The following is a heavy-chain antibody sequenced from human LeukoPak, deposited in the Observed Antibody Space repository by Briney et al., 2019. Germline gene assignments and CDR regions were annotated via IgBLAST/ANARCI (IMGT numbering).Heavy chain of an antibody. J-gene: IGHJ6*04. CDR3: AKSSYSSSWYVFYYGMDV. CDR1: GFTFSSYG. D-gene: IGHD6-13*01. CDR2: ISYDGSNK. V-gene: IGHV3-30*18. Sequence: PGRSLRLSCAASGFTFSSYGMHWVRQAPGKGLEWVAVISYDGSNKYYADSVKGRFTISRDNSKNTLYLQMSSLRAEDTAVYYCAKSSYSSSWYVFYYGMDVWGKGTTATVSS.